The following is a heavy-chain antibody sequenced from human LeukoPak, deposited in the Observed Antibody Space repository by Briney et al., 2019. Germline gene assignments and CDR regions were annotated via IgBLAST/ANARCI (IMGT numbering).Heavy chain of an antibody. Sequence: PSETLSLTCNVSDDSINDYYWSWIRQSPXXGLEWIGAIYYTGSTKYTSSLKSRVTISLDTSKSQFSLRLTSVTAADTAVYYCARARNWFDPWGQGMLITVSS. J-gene: IGHJ5*02. CDR3: ARARNWFDP. CDR1: DDSINDYY. CDR2: IYYTGST. V-gene: IGHV4-59*01.